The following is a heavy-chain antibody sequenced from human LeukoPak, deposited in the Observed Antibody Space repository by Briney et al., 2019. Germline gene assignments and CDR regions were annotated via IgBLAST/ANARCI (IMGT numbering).Heavy chain of an antibody. CDR2: IYYSGST. V-gene: IGHV4-39*07. D-gene: IGHD3-10*01. J-gene: IGHJ5*02. Sequence: SETLSLTCTVSGGSISSYYWGWIRQPPGKGLEWIGSIYYSGSTYYNPSLKSRVTISVDTSKNQFSLKLSSVTAADTAVYYCARDTPDPIFTINNWFDPWGQGTLVTVSS. CDR3: ARDTPDPIFTINNWFDP. CDR1: GGSISSYY.